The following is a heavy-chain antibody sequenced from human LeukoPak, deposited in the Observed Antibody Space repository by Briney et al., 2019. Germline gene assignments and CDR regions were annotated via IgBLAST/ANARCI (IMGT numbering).Heavy chain of an antibody. CDR2: INPSGGST. CDR3: ARDRRGGRTRPNYYYYMDV. Sequence: ASVKVSCKASGYTFTSYYMHWVRQASGQGLEWMGIINPSGGSTSYAQKFQGRVTMTRDTSTSTVYMELSSLRSEDTAVYYCARDRRGGRTRPNYYYYMDVWGKGTTVTVSS. J-gene: IGHJ6*03. D-gene: IGHD3-10*01. V-gene: IGHV1-46*01. CDR1: GYTFTSYY.